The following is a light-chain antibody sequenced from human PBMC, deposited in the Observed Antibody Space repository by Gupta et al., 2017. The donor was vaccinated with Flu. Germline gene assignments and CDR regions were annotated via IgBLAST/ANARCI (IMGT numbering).Light chain of an antibody. CDR2: KDS. V-gene: IGLV3-27*01. CDR1: ILAKMY. Sequence: CSGDILAKMYARWFQQKPGQAPLLLIYKDSERPSGIPERFSGSSSGTTVTLTISGAQVEDEADYYCYSATDDNRVFGGGTRLTVL. J-gene: IGLJ2*01. CDR3: YSATDDNRV.